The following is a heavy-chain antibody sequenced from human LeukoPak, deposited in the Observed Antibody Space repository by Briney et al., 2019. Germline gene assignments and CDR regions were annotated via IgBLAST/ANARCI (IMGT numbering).Heavy chain of an antibody. CDR3: ARRYSSGSNWFDP. J-gene: IGHJ5*02. CDR2: ISSSSSYI. Sequence: GGSLRLSCAASGFTFSSYSMNWVRQAPGKGLEWVSSISSSSSYIYYADSVKGRFTISRDNAKNSPYLQMNSLRAEDTAVYYCARRYSSGSNWFDPWGQGTLVTVSS. CDR1: GFTFSSYS. D-gene: IGHD6-19*01. V-gene: IGHV3-21*01.